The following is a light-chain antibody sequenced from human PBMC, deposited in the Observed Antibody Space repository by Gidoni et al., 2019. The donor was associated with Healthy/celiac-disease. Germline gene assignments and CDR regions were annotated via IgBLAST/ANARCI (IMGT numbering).Light chain of an antibody. CDR1: QSISSW. CDR3: QQYNSYSSLT. J-gene: IGKJ4*01. Sequence: DIQMTQSPSTRSASVGDRVTITCRASQSISSWLAWYQQKPGKAPKLLIYKASILESGVPSRFSGSGSGTEFTLTISSLQPDDFATYYCQQYNSYSSLTFGGGTKVEIK. V-gene: IGKV1-5*03. CDR2: KAS.